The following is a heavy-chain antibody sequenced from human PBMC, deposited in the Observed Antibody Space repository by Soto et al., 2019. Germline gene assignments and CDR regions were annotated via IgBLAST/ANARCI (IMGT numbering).Heavy chain of an antibody. Sequence: WGSLRLSCAASGFTFSSYAMSWVRQAPGKGLEWVSVISGSGGNTYYADSVKGRFTISRDNSKNTLYLQMNSLRAEDTAVYYCAIYSSGWYPHDYWGQGTLVTVSS. V-gene: IGHV3-23*01. CDR2: ISGSGGNT. J-gene: IGHJ4*02. CDR1: GFTFSSYA. D-gene: IGHD6-19*01. CDR3: AIYSSGWYPHDY.